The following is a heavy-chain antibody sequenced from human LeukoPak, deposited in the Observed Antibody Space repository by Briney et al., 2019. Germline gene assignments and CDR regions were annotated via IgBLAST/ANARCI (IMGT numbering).Heavy chain of an antibody. D-gene: IGHD1-26*01. Sequence: GGSLRLSCAASGFTFSSYAMHWVRQAPGKGLEWVAVISYDGSNKYYADSVKGRFTISRDNSKNTLYLQMNSLRAEDTAVYYCACSGSYPDAFDIWGQGTMVTVSS. J-gene: IGHJ3*02. CDR2: ISYDGSNK. V-gene: IGHV3-30-3*01. CDR1: GFTFSSYA. CDR3: ACSGSYPDAFDI.